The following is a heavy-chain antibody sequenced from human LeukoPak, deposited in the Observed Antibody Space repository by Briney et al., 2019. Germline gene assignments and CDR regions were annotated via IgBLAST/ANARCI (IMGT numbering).Heavy chain of an antibody. Sequence: PSETLSLTCTVSGGSISTSSYYWGWIRQPPGKGLEWIGSIYYSGSTYYSPSLKSRVTISVDTSKNQFSLKLSSVTAADTAVYYCARVMYSGSYDDAFDIWGQGTMVTVSS. D-gene: IGHD1-26*01. J-gene: IGHJ3*02. CDR2: IYYSGST. CDR3: ARVMYSGSYDDAFDI. V-gene: IGHV4-39*07. CDR1: GGSISTSSYY.